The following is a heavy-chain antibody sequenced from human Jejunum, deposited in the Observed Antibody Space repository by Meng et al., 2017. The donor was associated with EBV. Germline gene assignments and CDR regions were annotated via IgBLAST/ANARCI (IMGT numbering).Heavy chain of an antibody. D-gene: IGHD1-26*01. Sequence: VRLGADRGGLVQPGGSLRLSCAASGFTLSDHWIHWVRQAPGEGLMWVSRINPDGRTINYGDSVKGRFTISRDNAKNTVYLQMNSLRAEDTAVYYCTRAGYYRFDYWGRGALVTVSS. CDR1: GFTLSDHW. V-gene: IGHV3-74*01. CDR2: INPDGRTI. CDR3: TRAGYYRFDY. J-gene: IGHJ4*02.